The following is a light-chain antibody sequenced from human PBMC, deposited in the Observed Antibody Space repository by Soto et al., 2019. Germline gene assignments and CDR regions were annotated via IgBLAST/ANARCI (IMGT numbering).Light chain of an antibody. CDR3: QQYGSSPQT. V-gene: IGKV3-20*01. J-gene: IGKJ1*01. CDR2: GAS. CDR1: QSVSSSY. Sequence: EIVLTQSPGTLSLSPGEIATLSCGASQSVSSSYLAWYQQKPGQAPRLLIYGASSRATGIPDRFSGSGSGTDFTLTISRLEPEDFAVYYCQQYGSSPQTFGHGTKVDIK.